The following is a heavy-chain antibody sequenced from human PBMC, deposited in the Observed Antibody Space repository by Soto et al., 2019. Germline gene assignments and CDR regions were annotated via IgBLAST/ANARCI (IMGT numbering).Heavy chain of an antibody. CDR3: ARVFSDSSSFFDP. V-gene: IGHV4-31*03. D-gene: IGHD6-13*01. Sequence: PSESLSLTFIISGGAIGIGGYYWSWIRQHPGKGLEWIGYIYYSGSTYYNPSLKSRVTISVDTSKNQFSLKLSSVTAADTAVYYCARVFSDSSSFFDPWGQG. CDR1: GGAIGIGGYY. J-gene: IGHJ5*02. CDR2: IYYSGST.